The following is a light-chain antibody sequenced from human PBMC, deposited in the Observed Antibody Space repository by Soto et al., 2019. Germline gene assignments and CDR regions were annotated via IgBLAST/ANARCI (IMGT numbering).Light chain of an antibody. CDR3: SSHGGTSTPHVA. Sequence: QSALTQPASVSGSPGQSITIPCTGTSSDVGGNNYVSWYQQYPGKAPKFIIYHVSDRPSGVSNRFSGSKSGSTASLTISGLQAEDEADYYSSSHGGTSTPHVAFGGGTKLTVL. V-gene: IGLV2-14*03. J-gene: IGLJ2*01. CDR1: SSDVGGNNY. CDR2: HVS.